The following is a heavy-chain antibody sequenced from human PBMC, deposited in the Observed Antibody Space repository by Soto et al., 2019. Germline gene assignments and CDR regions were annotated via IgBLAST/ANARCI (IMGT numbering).Heavy chain of an antibody. V-gene: IGHV1-69*13. CDR2: IIPIFGTA. Sequence: ASVKVSCKASGGTFSSYAISWVRQAPGQGLEWMGGIIPIFGTANYAQKFQGRVTITADESTSTAYMELSSLRSEDTAVYYCARDGSNLGYYYYGMDVWGQGTTVTVSS. CDR3: ARDGSNLGYYYYGMDV. D-gene: IGHD4-4*01. CDR1: GGTFSSYA. J-gene: IGHJ6*02.